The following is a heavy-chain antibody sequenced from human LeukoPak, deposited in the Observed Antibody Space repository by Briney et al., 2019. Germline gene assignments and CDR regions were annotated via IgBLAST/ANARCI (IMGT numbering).Heavy chain of an antibody. J-gene: IGHJ4*02. V-gene: IGHV3-7*01. Sequence: PGGSLRLSCAASGFTFSSYAMSWVRQAPGKGLEWVANIKQDGSEKYYVDSVKGRFTISRDNAKNSLYLQMNSLRAEDTAVYYCARDPDDYDFWSGKWGFDYWGQGTLVTVSS. CDR2: IKQDGSEK. D-gene: IGHD3-3*01. CDR3: ARDPDDYDFWSGKWGFDY. CDR1: GFTFSSYA.